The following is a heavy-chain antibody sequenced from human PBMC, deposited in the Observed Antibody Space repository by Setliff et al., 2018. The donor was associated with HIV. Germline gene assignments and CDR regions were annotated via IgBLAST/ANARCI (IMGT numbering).Heavy chain of an antibody. V-gene: IGHV7-4-1*02. CDR1: GYTFTSYV. J-gene: IGHJ4*02. D-gene: IGHD6-19*01. CDR3: ATAYMKAPSRDSSGWYYFAY. CDR2: INTNAGNP. Sequence: ASVKVSCKTSGYTFTSYVINWVRQAPGQGLEWMGWINTNAGNPTYAQGFTGRFVFSLDTSVSTAYLQISSLQAEDSAVYYCATAYMKAPSRDSSGWYYFAYWGQGTPVTVSS.